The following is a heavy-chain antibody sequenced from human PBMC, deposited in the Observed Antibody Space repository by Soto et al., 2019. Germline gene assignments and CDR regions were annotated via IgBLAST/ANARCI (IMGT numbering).Heavy chain of an antibody. V-gene: IGHV4-39*01. Sequence: SETLSLTCTVSGVSISNSSYYLVWIRRPPGNGLEWIGTIYYSGITYYNPSLKSRVTISVDTSKNQFSLKLTSVTAADTAVYYCARHGSNWGQGTLVTVSS. CDR3: ARHGSN. CDR1: GVSISNSSYY. CDR2: IYYSGIT. J-gene: IGHJ4*02.